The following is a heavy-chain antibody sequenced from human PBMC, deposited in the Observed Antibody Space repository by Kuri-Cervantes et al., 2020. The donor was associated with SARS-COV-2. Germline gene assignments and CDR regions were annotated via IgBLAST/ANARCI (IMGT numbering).Heavy chain of an antibody. Sequence: SVKVSCKASGGTFSSYAISWVRQAPGQGLEWTGRIIPILGIANYAQKFQGRVTITADKSTSTAYMELSSLRSEDTAVYYCATSPKYQLPIDYWGQGTLVTVSS. D-gene: IGHD2-2*01. CDR3: ATSPKYQLPIDY. J-gene: IGHJ4*02. V-gene: IGHV1-69*04. CDR1: GGTFSSYA. CDR2: IIPILGIA.